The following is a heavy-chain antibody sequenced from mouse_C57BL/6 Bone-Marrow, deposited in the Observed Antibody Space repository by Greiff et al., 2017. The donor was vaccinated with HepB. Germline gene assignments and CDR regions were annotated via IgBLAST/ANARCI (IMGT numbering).Heavy chain of an antibody. CDR2: IYPRSGNT. J-gene: IGHJ2*01. CDR1: GYTFTSYG. V-gene: IGHV1-81*01. CDR3: ARSQGGNYYFDY. D-gene: IGHD2-1*01. Sequence: VKLVESGAELARPGASVKLSCKASGYTFTSYGISWVKQRTGQGLEWIGEIYPRSGNTYYNEKFKGKATLTADKSSSTAYMELRSLTSEDSAVYFCARSQGGNYYFDYWGQGTTLTVSS.